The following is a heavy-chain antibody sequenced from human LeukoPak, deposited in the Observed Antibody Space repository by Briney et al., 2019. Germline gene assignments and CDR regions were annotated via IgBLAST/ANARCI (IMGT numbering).Heavy chain of an antibody. CDR2: VNHSGST. Sequence: SETLSLTCAVYGGSFSGYYWSWIRQPPGKGLEWIGEVNHSGSTNYNPSLKSRVTISVDTSKNQFSLKLSSVTAADTAVYYCARRDYWGQGTLVTVSS. J-gene: IGHJ4*02. CDR3: ARRDY. V-gene: IGHV4-34*01. CDR1: GGSFSGYY.